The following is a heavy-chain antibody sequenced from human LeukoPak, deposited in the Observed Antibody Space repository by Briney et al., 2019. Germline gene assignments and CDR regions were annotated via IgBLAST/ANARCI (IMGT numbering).Heavy chain of an antibody. V-gene: IGHV3-74*01. D-gene: IGHD3-10*01. CDR1: GFTFSSYW. CDR2: INSDGSST. CDR3: ARGARITMVRGVIITGHDAFDI. Sequence: GGSLRLSCAASGFTFSSYWMHWVRQAPGKGLVWVSRINSDGSSTSYADSVKGRFTISRDNAKNTLCLQMNSLRAEDTAVYYCARGARITMVRGVIITGHDAFDIWGQGTMVTVSS. J-gene: IGHJ3*02.